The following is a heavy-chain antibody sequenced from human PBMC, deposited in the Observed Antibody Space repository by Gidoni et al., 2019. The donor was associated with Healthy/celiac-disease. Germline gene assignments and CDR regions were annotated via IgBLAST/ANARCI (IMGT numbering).Heavy chain of an antibody. CDR3: ARDSYYESRAYGMDV. J-gene: IGHJ6*02. D-gene: IGHD3-22*01. CDR2: IYHSGST. V-gene: IGHV4-38-2*02. CDR1: GYSISSGYY. Sequence: QVQLQESGPGLVKPSETLSLTCTASGYSISSGYYWGWIRQPPGKGLEWIGSIYHSGSTYYNPSLKSRVTISVDTSKNQFSLKLSSVTAADTAVYYCARDSYYESRAYGMDVWGQGTTVTVSS.